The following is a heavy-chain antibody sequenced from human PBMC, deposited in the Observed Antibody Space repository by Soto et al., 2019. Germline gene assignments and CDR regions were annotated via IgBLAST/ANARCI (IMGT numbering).Heavy chain of an antibody. CDR2: MNPNSGNT. Sequence: ASVKVSCKASGYTFTSYDINWVRQATGQGLEWTGWMNPNSGNTGYAQKFQGRVTMTRNTSISTAYMELSSLRSEDTAVYYCARGLNPTDFWSGYYNYYYYYYMDVWGKGTTVTVSS. D-gene: IGHD3-3*01. CDR1: GYTFTSYD. CDR3: ARGLNPTDFWSGYYNYYYYYYMDV. V-gene: IGHV1-8*01. J-gene: IGHJ6*03.